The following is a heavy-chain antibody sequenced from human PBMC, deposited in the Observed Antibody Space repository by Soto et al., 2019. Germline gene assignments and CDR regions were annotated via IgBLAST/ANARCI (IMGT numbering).Heavy chain of an antibody. J-gene: IGHJ6*03. CDR3: ARGTLAYDILTGYYSRNYYYYMDV. CDR1: GGSISSYY. V-gene: IGHV4-34*01. Sequence: PSETLSLTCTVSGGSISSYYWSWIRQPPGKGLEWIGEINHSGSTNYNPSLKSRVTISVDTSKNQFSLKLSSVTAADTAVYYCARGTLAYDILTGYYSRNYYYYMDVWGKGTTVTVSS. CDR2: INHSGST. D-gene: IGHD3-9*01.